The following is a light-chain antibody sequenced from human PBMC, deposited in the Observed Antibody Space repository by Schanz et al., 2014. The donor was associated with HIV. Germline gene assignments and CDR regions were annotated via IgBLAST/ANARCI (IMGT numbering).Light chain of an antibody. Sequence: DIQMTQSPSAMSASVGDRVTITCRASQGIGNYLAWFQQQPGKVPKRLIYAASSVQNGVSSRFSGSGSGTEFSLTIDSLQPEDSATYYCLQHNSYPPTFGQGTKVEI. CDR1: QGIGNY. J-gene: IGKJ1*01. CDR3: LQHNSYPPT. CDR2: AAS. V-gene: IGKV1-17*03.